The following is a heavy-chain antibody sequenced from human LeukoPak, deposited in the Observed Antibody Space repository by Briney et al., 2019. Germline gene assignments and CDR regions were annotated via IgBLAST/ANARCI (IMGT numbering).Heavy chain of an antibody. CDR2: ISGSGGST. Sequence: GGSLRLFCAASGFIFSSYAMSWVRQPPGKGLEWVSAISGSGGSTYYADSVKGRFTISRDNSKNTLYRQMNSLRAEDTAVYYCAKAFAYDILTGFFYCGQGSLATVSS. J-gene: IGHJ4*02. V-gene: IGHV3-23*01. D-gene: IGHD3-9*01. CDR3: AKAFAYDILTGFFY. CDR1: GFIFSSYA.